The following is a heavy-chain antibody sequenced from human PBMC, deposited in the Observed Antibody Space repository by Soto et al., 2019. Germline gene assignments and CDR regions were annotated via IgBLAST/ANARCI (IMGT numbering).Heavy chain of an antibody. D-gene: IGHD1-1*01. CDR1: GYTLTELS. Sequence: ASVKVSCKVSGYTLTELSMHWVRQAPGKGLEWMGGFDPEDGETIYAQKFQGRVTMTEDTSTDTAYMELSSLRSEDTAVYYCAPDIIHKNWKQRVVVDYWGQGTQVTVSS. V-gene: IGHV1-24*01. CDR3: APDIIHKNWKQRVVVDY. J-gene: IGHJ4*02. CDR2: FDPEDGET.